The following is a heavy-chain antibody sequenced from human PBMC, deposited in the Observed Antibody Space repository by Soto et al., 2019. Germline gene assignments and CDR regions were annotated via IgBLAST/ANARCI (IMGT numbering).Heavy chain of an antibody. Sequence: SVKVSCKASGGTFSSYTISWVRQAPGQGLEWMGRIIPILGIANYAQKFQGRVTITADKSTSTAYMELSSLRSEDTAVYYCASRIYYYDSSGSPPDYWGQGTLVTVSS. CDR1: GGTFSSYT. V-gene: IGHV1-69*02. D-gene: IGHD3-22*01. CDR2: IIPILGIA. J-gene: IGHJ4*02. CDR3: ASRIYYYDSSGSPPDY.